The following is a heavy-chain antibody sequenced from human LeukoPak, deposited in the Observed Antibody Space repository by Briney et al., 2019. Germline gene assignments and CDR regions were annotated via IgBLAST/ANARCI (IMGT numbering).Heavy chain of an antibody. V-gene: IGHV4-34*01. CDR3: ARDSSGWHARFDY. J-gene: IGHJ4*02. CDR2: INHSGST. D-gene: IGHD6-19*01. CDR1: GGSFSGYY. Sequence: SETLSLTCAVYGGSFSGYYRSWIRQPPGKGLEWIGEINHSGSTNYNPSLKSRVTISVDTSKNQFSLKLSSVTAADTAVYYCARDSSGWHARFDYWGQGTLVTVSS.